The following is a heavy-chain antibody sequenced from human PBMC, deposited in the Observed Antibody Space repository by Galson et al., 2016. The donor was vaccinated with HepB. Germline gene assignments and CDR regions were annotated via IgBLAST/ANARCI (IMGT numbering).Heavy chain of an antibody. CDR1: GITFSNYV. V-gene: IGHV3-23*01. CDR2: IIGSGGRT. J-gene: IGHJ3*02. D-gene: IGHD1-26*01. CDR3: AKQKGWEFQNYAFGT. Sequence: SLRLSCAASGITFSNYVMNWVRQAPGMGLEWVSDIIGSGGRTDYADSVKGRFTVSRDNSKNTLYLQMNSLRAEDTAVYYCAKQKGWEFQNYAFGTWGQGTVVTVSS.